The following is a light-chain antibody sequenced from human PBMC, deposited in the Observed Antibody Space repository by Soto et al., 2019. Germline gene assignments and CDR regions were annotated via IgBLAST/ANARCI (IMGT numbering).Light chain of an antibody. CDR2: DVS. J-gene: IGLJ2*01. CDR3: TSYPSSTTLVV. Sequence: QPVLTQPASVSGSPGQSITISCTGTSSDVGGYNYVSWYQQHPGKAPKLMIYDVSNRPSGVSNRFSGSKSGNTASLTISGLQAGEEGDYYCTSYPSSTTLVVFGGGTKLPVL. CDR1: SSDVGGYNY. V-gene: IGLV2-14*01.